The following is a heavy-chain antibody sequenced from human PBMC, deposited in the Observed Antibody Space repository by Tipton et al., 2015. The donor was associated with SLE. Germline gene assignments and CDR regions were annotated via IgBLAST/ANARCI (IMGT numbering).Heavy chain of an antibody. CDR3: AIRSVAGLGSVDY. CDR1: GFSVTGYY. J-gene: IGHJ4*02. Sequence: QLVQSGAEVKKPGASVRVSCKASGFSVTGYYMHWVRQAPGQGLEWMGWINGNSGDTKYAQRFQGRVTMTRDTSINTAYMDLYRLTSDDTAVYYCAIRSVAGLGSVDYWGQGTLVTVSS. D-gene: IGHD6-19*01. CDR2: INGNSGDT. V-gene: IGHV1-2*02.